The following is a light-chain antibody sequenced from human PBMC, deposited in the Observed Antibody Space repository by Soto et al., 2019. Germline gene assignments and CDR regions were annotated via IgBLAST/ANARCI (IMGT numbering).Light chain of an antibody. J-gene: IGLJ1*01. CDR1: RNDVGAYNY. CDR2: DVS. Sequence: QSVLTQPASVSGSPGQSITVSCTGTRNDVGAYNYVSWYQQHPGTAPKLMIYDVSNRPPGVSNRFSGSKSGNTASLTISGLQAEDEADYYCTSYTSSRTYVFGTGTKVTVL. V-gene: IGLV2-14*03. CDR3: TSYTSSRTYV.